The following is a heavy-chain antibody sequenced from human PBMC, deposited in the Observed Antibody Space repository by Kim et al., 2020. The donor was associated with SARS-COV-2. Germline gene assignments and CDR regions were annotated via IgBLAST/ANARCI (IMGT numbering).Heavy chain of an antibody. CDR1: GFPFSNAW. J-gene: IGHJ4*02. V-gene: IGHV3-15*01. D-gene: IGHD3-10*01. CDR3: TTPLLWFGDSYPNS. CDR2: IKTRTDGGTR. Sequence: GGSLRLSCAASGFPFSNAWMNWVRQVPGKGLEWVGRIKTRTDGGTRDYAAPVKGRFTISRDDSTNTLYLQMNSLKTEDTAVYYCTTPLLWFGDSYPNSWGQGTLVTVSS.